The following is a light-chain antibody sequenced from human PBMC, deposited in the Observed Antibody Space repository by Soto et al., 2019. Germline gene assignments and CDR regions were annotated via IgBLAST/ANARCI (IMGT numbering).Light chain of an antibody. CDR2: EGI. CDR3: CSYVGATTYV. Sequence: QSVLTQPASVSGSPGQSITISCSGTSSNIGGYNVVSWYQQHPGKAPKVIVYEGIKRPSGVSDRFSGSTFGSTASLTISGLQAEDEAEYYCCSYVGATTYVFGSGTKVTV. CDR1: SSNIGGYNV. V-gene: IGLV2-23*01. J-gene: IGLJ1*01.